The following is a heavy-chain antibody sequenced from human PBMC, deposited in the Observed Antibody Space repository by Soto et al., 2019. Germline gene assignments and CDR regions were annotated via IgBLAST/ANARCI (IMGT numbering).Heavy chain of an antibody. D-gene: IGHD2-15*01. J-gene: IGHJ2*01. V-gene: IGHV3-23*01. Sequence: PGKGLKWISSISGSGSSTYYADSVKGRFTISRDNSKNTMYLQMNSLRAEDTALYFFSKAEDAIRGRSAVSAVLLNLSSDL. CDR2: ISGSGSST. CDR3: SKAEDAIRGRSAVSAVLLNLSSDL.